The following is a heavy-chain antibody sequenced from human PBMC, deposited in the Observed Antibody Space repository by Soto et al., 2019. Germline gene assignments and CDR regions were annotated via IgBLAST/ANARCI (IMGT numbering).Heavy chain of an antibody. CDR3: ARQERYYYGSGSYGY. J-gene: IGHJ4*02. V-gene: IGHV4-39*01. CDR2: IYYSGST. CDR1: GGSISSSSYY. D-gene: IGHD3-10*01. Sequence: QLQLQESGPGLVKPSETLSLTCTVSGGSISSSSYYWGWIRQPPGKGLEWIGSIYYSGSTYYNPSLKSRVTISVDTSKNQFSLKLSSVTAADTAVYYCARQERYYYGSGSYGYWGQGTLVTVSS.